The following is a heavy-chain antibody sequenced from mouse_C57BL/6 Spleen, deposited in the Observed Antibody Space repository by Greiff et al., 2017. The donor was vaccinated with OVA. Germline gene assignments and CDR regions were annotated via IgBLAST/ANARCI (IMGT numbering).Heavy chain of an antibody. CDR3: ARHDGYYENWYFDV. CDR1: GFSLTSYG. J-gene: IGHJ1*03. Sequence: QVQLQQSGPGLVAPSQSLSITCTVSGFSLTSYGVHWVRQPPGKGLEWLVVIWSDGSTTYNSALKSRLSISKDNSKSQVFLKMNSRQTDDTAMYYCARHDGYYENWYFDVWGTGTTVTVSS. V-gene: IGHV2-6-1*01. D-gene: IGHD2-3*01. CDR2: IWSDGST.